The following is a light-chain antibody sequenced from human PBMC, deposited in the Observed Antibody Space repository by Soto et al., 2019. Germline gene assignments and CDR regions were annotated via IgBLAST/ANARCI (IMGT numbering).Light chain of an antibody. CDR1: ESLVYRDGDSY. J-gene: IGKJ5*01. CDR2: KAS. CDR3: MQATHWPLT. V-gene: IGKV2-30*01. Sequence: VVLTQSPLSLPVTLGQPASISCISSESLVYRDGDSYLNWFHQRPGQSPRRLIYKASNRASGVPDRFSGSGSGTDFTLKISRVEAEDVGIYYCMQATHWPLTFGQGTRLEIK.